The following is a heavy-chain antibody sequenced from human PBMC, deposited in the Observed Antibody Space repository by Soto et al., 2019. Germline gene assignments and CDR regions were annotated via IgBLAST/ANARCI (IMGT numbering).Heavy chain of an antibody. V-gene: IGHV4-34*01. CDR1: GGSFSGYY. CDR2: INHSGST. CDR3: ARARSLSLRGYNWFDP. D-gene: IGHD3-10*01. Sequence: LSLTCAVYGGSFSGYYWSWIRQPPGKGLEWIGEINHSGSTNYNPSLKSRVTISVDTSKNQFSLKLSSVTAADAAVYYCARARSLSLRGYNWFDPWGQGTLVTVSS. J-gene: IGHJ5*02.